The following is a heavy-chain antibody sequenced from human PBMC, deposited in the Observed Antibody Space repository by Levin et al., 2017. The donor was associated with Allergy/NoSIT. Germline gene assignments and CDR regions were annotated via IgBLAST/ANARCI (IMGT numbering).Heavy chain of an antibody. J-gene: IGHJ4*02. CDR2: ISYDGNHE. V-gene: IGHV3-30*04. CDR1: GFRFNTFA. Sequence: GESLKISCAASGFRFNTFALHWVRQASGKGLQLVAAISYDGNHEHYADSVKGRFIISRDNLKNTLYLQMDNLRADDSAVYFCARDFGDQVMYYLDYWGQGSLVIVAS. D-gene: IGHD3-10*01. CDR3: ARDFGDQVMYYLDY.